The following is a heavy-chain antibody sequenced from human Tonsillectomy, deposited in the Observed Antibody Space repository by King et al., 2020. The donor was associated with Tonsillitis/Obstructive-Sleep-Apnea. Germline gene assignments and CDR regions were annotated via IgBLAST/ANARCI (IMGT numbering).Heavy chain of an antibody. V-gene: IGHV3-23*04. J-gene: IGHJ6*03. CDR3: AKEGQRVYGSGTRDYYYYYYMDV. CDR2: ISGSGGVT. D-gene: IGHD3-10*01. CDR1: GFTFSSYA. Sequence: VQLVESGGGLVQPGGSLRLSCAASGFTFSSYAMSWVRQAPGKGLEWVSTISGSGGVTYYADSVKGRFTISRDNSKNTLYLQMNSLRAEDTALYYCAKEGQRVYGSGTRDYYYYYYMDVWGKGTPVTVSS.